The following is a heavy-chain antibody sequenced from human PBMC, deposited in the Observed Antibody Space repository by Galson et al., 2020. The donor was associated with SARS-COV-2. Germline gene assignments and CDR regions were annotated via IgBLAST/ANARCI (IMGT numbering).Heavy chain of an antibody. V-gene: IGHV3-74*01. CDR3: ARNGGWSRFDS. CDR2: INPDGSGT. J-gene: IGHJ5*01. D-gene: IGHD6-19*01. CDR1: GFNFRSYW. Sequence: GESLKISCAASGFNFRSYWMDWVRQAPGKGLVWVSHINPDGSGTDYADSVKGRFTMSRDNAKNMLYLQMDSLGEEDTAVYYCARNGGWSRFDSWGQGTLLTVSS.